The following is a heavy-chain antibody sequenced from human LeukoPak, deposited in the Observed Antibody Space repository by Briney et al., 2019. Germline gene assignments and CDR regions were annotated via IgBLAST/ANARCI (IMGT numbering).Heavy chain of an antibody. J-gene: IGHJ4*02. Sequence: GGSLRLSYAACGFTFSSHAMRWVRQAPGKGLEWVSAISGSGGSTYYADSVKGRFTISRDNSKNTLYLQMNSLRAEDTAVYYCPKGVAVAPGYWGQGTLVTAYS. D-gene: IGHD6-19*01. V-gene: IGHV3-23*01. CDR1: GFTFSSHA. CDR2: ISGSGGST. CDR3: PKGVAVAPGY.